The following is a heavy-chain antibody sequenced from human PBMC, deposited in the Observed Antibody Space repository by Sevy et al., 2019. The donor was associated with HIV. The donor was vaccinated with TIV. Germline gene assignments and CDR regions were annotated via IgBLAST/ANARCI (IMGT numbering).Heavy chain of an antibody. Sequence: SETLSLTCTVSGGSVSSGSYYWSWIRQPPGKGLEWIGYIFYSGSTNYNSSLKSRVTISVDTSKNQFSLKLRSVSAADTAVYHCARSVGMGNYFDYWGQGALVTVSS. CDR2: IFYSGST. D-gene: IGHD2-21*01. V-gene: IGHV4-61*01. CDR3: ARSVGMGNYFDY. CDR1: GGSVSSGSYY. J-gene: IGHJ4*02.